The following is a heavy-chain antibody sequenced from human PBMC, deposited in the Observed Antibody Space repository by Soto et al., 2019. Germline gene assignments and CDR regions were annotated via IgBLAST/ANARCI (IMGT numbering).Heavy chain of an antibody. CDR2: IYTSGST. D-gene: IGHD6-13*01. CDR3: AGDGSWSSGMDV. Sequence: QVQLQESGTGLVKPSETLSLTCTVSGGSISSYQWSWIRQPAGKGLEWIGRIYTSGSTNYNPSLKSRVTMSVDTSKKQFSLKLSSVTAADTAVYYCAGDGSWSSGMDVWGQGTTVTVSS. J-gene: IGHJ6*02. CDR1: GGSISSYQ. V-gene: IGHV4-4*07.